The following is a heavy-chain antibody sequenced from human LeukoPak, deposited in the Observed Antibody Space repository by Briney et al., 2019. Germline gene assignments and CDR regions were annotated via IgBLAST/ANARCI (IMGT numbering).Heavy chain of an antibody. CDR3: ASQTSATGFDG. J-gene: IGHJ4*02. Sequence: GGSLRPSCVASGFSFSTYWMSWVRQAPGKGLEWVANIKSDGRDKNFLDSVRGRFTISRDNTKNSLYLQMNYLRAEDTAVYYCASQTSATGFDGWGQGTLVTVSS. CDR1: GFSFSTYW. CDR2: IKSDGRDK. V-gene: IGHV3-7*05. D-gene: IGHD2-2*01.